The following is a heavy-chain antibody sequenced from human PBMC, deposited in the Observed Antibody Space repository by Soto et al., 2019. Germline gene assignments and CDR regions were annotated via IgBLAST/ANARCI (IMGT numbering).Heavy chain of an antibody. V-gene: IGHV4-31*03. J-gene: IGHJ4*02. Sequence: PSETLSLTCIVSGGSISSNDFYWSWIRQHPGKGLEWIGYIYYSGSTNYNPSLKSRVTISVDTSKNQFSLKLTSVTAADTAVYYCARDKITGLFDYWGQGTLVTVSS. CDR2: IYYSGST. CDR1: GGSISSNDFY. CDR3: ARDKITGLFDY. D-gene: IGHD2-8*02.